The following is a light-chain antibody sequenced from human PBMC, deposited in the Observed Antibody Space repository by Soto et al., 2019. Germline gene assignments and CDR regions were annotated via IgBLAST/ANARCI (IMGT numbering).Light chain of an antibody. CDR2: DVT. J-gene: IGLJ2*01. CDR3: SSYTSSSTVV. V-gene: IGLV2-14*03. CDR1: SSDVGGYNY. Sequence: QSALTQPASVSGSPGQSITISCTGTSSDVGGYNYVCWYQQHPGKALKLIIYDVTNRPSGLSNRFSGSKSGNTASLSISGLQAEDEADYYCSSYTSSSTVVFGGGTKLTVL.